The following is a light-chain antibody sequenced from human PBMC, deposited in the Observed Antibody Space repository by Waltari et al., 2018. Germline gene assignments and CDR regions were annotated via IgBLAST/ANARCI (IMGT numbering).Light chain of an antibody. J-gene: IGKJ1*01. CDR1: QNLGRY. CDR2: AAS. Sequence: ELVLTQSPGTLSLSPGERATLSCRASQNLGRYFVWYQQKPGQPPRLLIYAASTRATGIPDRFIGSGSGTDFSLTIARLEPEDFAVYFCQNHERLPATFGQGTKVEI. V-gene: IGKV3-20*01. CDR3: QNHERLPAT.